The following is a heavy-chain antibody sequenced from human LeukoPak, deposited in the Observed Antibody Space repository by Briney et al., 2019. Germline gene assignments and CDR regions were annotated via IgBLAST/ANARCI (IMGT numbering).Heavy chain of an antibody. J-gene: IGHJ6*02. CDR2: IYRDGTT. CDR1: GFTVSNNY. CDR3: ARVGDYYGMDG. Sequence: GGSLRLSCAASGFTVSNNYMSWVRHAPGKGLEWVSIIYRDGTTYYSDSVKGTFIISKDNSKNTLFLHMSSLRAEDTAVYHCARVGDYYGMDGWGLGTTVTVTS. V-gene: IGHV3-66*01.